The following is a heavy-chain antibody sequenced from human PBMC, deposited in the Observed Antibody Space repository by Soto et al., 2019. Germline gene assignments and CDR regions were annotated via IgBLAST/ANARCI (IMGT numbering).Heavy chain of an antibody. CDR1: GITISNYP. V-gene: IGHV3-23*01. CDR3: VKDDGGYPSTAPH. Sequence: EVQLLESGGGLVQPGGSLRLSCAASGITISNYPISWFRGAPGKGLDWVSGISGSGDRTYYADSAKGRFSISKDISKNSLSLQLDSLGVEDTAVYFCVKDDGGYPSTAPHWGQGTLVTVSS. D-gene: IGHD3-22*01. J-gene: IGHJ4*02. CDR2: ISGSGDRT.